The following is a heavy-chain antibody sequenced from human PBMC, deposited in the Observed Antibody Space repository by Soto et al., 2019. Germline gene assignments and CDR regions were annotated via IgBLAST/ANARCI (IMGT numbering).Heavy chain of an antibody. J-gene: IGHJ4*02. CDR3: ARGKLVPIHSFDY. D-gene: IGHD6-6*01. V-gene: IGHV3-48*02. CDR2: ISSSSSTI. Sequence: GGSLRRSCAASAFTFSSYSMNRVRHSPSKGLEWVSYISSSSSTIYYADSVKGRFTSSRDNAKNSLYLQMNSLRDEHTAVYYCARGKLVPIHSFDYWGQGTLVTVSS. CDR1: AFTFSSYS.